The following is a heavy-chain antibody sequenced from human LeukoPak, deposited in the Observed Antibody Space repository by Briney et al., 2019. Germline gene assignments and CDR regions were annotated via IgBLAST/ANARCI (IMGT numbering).Heavy chain of an antibody. CDR1: GGSITTFC. CDR2: ICTSRST. Sequence: PSETLSLTCTVSGGSITTFCWNWVRQPAGKGLEWIGRICTSRSTNYNPSLKSRVAMSVDTSKTQFSLKLSSVTAADTAVYYCASLSYPNDYWGQGTLVTVSS. V-gene: IGHV4-4*07. D-gene: IGHD3-10*01. CDR3: ASLSYPNDY. J-gene: IGHJ4*02.